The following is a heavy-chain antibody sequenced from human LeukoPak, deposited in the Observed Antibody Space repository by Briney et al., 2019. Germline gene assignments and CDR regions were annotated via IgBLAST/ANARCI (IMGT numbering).Heavy chain of an antibody. CDR3: ARGDYYDSSGYSRTPLLPFDY. CDR2: IIPILGIA. D-gene: IGHD3-22*01. J-gene: IGHJ4*02. CDR1: GGTFSSYA. Sequence: GASVKVSCKASGGTFSSYAISWVRQAPGQGLEWMGRIIPILGIANYAQKFQGRVTITADKSTSTAYMELSSLRSEDTAVYYCARGDYYDSSGYSRTPLLPFDYWGQGTLVTVSS. V-gene: IGHV1-69*04.